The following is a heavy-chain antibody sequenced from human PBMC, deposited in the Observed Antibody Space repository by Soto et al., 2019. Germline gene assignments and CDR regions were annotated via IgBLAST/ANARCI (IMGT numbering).Heavy chain of an antibody. CDR1: GFSLSASGMC. V-gene: IGHV2-70*01. CDR3: ARIRYSGSSYYYGMDV. J-gene: IGHJ6*02. Sequence: ESGPTLVNPTQTLTLTCTFSGFSLSASGMCVSWIRQPPGKALEWLALIDWDDDKYYSTSLKTRLTISKDTSKNQVVLTMTNMDPVDTATYYCARIRYSGSSYYYGMDVWGQGTTVTV. CDR2: IDWDDDK. D-gene: IGHD1-26*01.